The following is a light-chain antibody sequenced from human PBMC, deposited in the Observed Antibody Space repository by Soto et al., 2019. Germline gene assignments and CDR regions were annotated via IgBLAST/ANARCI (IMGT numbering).Light chain of an antibody. CDR3: QQYGSSPRT. Sequence: IVLTQSPGTLSLSPGERATLSCRASQSLSSPCLAWYQQKPCQPSRLLIYSTSVRATGIPDRLSGSGSGTDFNRTIRGREPEDSAIYYCQQYGSSPRTFGQGTTVEV. CDR2: STS. V-gene: IGKV3-20*01. CDR1: QSLSSPC. J-gene: IGKJ1*01.